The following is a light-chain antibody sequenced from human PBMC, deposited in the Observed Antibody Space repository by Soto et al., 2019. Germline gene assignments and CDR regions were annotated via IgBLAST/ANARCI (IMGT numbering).Light chain of an antibody. CDR2: YAS. V-gene: IGKV3-15*01. Sequence: EMGMTQSPATRSVSPGERVTLSCRASQSVHRNLAWYQQKPGQGPSLLIYYASTRATGVSDRFTGSGSGTEFTLTISSLQSEDFGVYHCQHYSNWPPTFGPGTKVEIK. J-gene: IGKJ3*01. CDR1: QSVHRN. CDR3: QHYSNWPPT.